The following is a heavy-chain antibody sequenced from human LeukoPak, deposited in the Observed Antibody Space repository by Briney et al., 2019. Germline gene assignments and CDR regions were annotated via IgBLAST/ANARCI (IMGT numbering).Heavy chain of an antibody. Sequence: SETLSLTCAIYNGFDSYYVTIVRQPPEKGLEWVGEITYRGSGNYNPSLKGRATISINVSQGQFSLSLRSVTAADTATYYCGVYGGDWRFDFWGQGTPITVSS. J-gene: IGHJ4*02. CDR2: ITYRGSG. CDR1: NGFDSYY. D-gene: IGHD2-21*02. CDR3: GVYGGDWRFDF. V-gene: IGHV4-34*01.